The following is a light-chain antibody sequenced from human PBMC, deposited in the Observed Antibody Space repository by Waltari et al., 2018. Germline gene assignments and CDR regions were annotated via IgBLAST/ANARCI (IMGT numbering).Light chain of an antibody. J-gene: IGKJ1*01. CDR2: KAS. CDR3: QQYKTYSWT. CDR1: QSISIW. Sequence: DIQMTQSPSTLSASVGDRVPITCRASQSISIWLAWYQQIPGKAPNLLIYKASSLDSGVPSRFSGSGSGTEFTLTISSLQPDDFATYYCQQYKTYSWTFGQGTKVEIK. V-gene: IGKV1-5*03.